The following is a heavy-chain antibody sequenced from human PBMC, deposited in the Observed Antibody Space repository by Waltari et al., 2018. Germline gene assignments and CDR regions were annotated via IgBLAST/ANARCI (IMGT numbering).Heavy chain of an antibody. CDR2: IFYSGTT. J-gene: IGHJ5*01. Sequence: QLRESGPGLVKPSETLSLRCSVSGGSMLSSRSFLAWIRPPPGKGLEWIGSIFYSGTTYQNPSLKSRVAMSIDTSNNHFSLRMTSMTAADTAMYYCARHEDDVSTGHFTWFDSWGQGTLVIVSS. CDR1: GGSMLSSRSF. V-gene: IGHV4-39*01. D-gene: IGHD3-9*01. CDR3: ARHEDDVSTGHFTWFDS.